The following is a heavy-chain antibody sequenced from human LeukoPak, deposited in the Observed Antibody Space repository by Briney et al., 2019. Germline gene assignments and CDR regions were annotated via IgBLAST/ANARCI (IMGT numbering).Heavy chain of an antibody. CDR3: ARGGGDYGSGSYYNVPFDY. V-gene: IGHV4-59*12. J-gene: IGHJ4*02. CDR2: IYHSGSA. CDR1: GGSIGTYY. D-gene: IGHD3-10*01. Sequence: SETLSLTCTVSGGSIGTYYWSWIRQPPGKGLEWLGCIYHSGSANYNPSLRSRVTMLIDKSKNQFSLKLSSVTAADTAVYYCARGGGDYGSGSYYNVPFDYWGQGTLATVSA.